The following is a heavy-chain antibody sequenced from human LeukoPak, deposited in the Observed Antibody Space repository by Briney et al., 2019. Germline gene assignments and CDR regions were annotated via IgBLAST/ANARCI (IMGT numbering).Heavy chain of an antibody. V-gene: IGHV3-30-3*01. CDR2: ISYDGSNK. Sequence: GGSLRLSCAASGFTFSSYAMHWVRQAPGKGLEWVAVISYDGSNKYYADSVKGRFTISRDNSKNTLYLQMNSLRAEDTAVYYCARTAMVAIYFDYWGQGTLVTVSS. D-gene: IGHD5-18*01. CDR3: ARTAMVAIYFDY. CDR1: GFTFSSYA. J-gene: IGHJ4*02.